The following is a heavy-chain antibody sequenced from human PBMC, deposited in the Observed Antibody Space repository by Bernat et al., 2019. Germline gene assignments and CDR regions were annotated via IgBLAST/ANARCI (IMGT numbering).Heavy chain of an antibody. J-gene: IGHJ4*02. CDR1: GGSISSGNYY. D-gene: IGHD4-17*01. Sequence: QLQLQESGPGLVRPSETLSLTCTVSGGSISSGNYYWGWIRQPPGKGLEWIGSIYYSGSTYYNPSLKSRVTISVDTSKNQFSLKLSSVTAADTAVYYCARLPYGDYPDYWGQGTLVTVSS. V-gene: IGHV4-39*01. CDR3: ARLPYGDYPDY. CDR2: IYYSGST.